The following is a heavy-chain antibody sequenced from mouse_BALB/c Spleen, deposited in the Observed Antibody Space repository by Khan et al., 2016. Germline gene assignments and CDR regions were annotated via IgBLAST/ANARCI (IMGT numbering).Heavy chain of an antibody. CDR1: GYTFTSYW. Sequence: QVQLKESGAELAKPGASVKMSCKASGYTFTSYWMHWVKQRPGQGLEWIGYINPSTGYTEYNQKFKDKATLTADKSSSTAYMQLSSLTSEDSAVYYCARDYGSSYSFDYWGQGTTLTVSS. D-gene: IGHD1-1*01. CDR3: ARDYGSSYSFDY. J-gene: IGHJ2*01. V-gene: IGHV1-7*01. CDR2: INPSTGYT.